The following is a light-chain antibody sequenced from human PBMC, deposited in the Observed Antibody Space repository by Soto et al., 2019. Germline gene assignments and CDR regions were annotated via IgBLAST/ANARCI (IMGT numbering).Light chain of an antibody. CDR2: EVS. Sequence: QSALTQPASVSGSPGQAITISCTGTNSDVGGYNYVSWYQQHPGKAPKLMIYEVSKRPSGVSNRFSGSKSGNTASLTISGLQAEDEADYYCSSYTSSSTPYVVFGGGTKLTVL. CDR3: SSYTSSSTPYVV. J-gene: IGLJ2*01. V-gene: IGLV2-14*01. CDR1: NSDVGGYNY.